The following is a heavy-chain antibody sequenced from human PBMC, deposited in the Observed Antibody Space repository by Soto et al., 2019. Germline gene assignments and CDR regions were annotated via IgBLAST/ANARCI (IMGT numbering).Heavy chain of an antibody. D-gene: IGHD6-6*01. V-gene: IGHV1-2*02. CDR3: ARGGIAARPTLYGMDV. Sequence: ASVKVSCKASGYTFTGYYMHWVRQAPGQGLEWMGWINPNSGGTNYAQKFQGRVTMTRDTSISTAYMELSRLRSDDTAVYYCARGGIAARPTLYGMDVWGQGTTVTVSS. J-gene: IGHJ6*02. CDR2: INPNSGGT. CDR1: GYTFTGYY.